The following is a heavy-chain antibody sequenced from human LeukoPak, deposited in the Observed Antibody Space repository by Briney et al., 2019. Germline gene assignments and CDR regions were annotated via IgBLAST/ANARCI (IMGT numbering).Heavy chain of an antibody. CDR3: ARGDGYSYGYPTFDY. CDR1: GFTFSSYS. J-gene: IGHJ4*02. Sequence: GGSLRLSCAASGFTFSSYSMNWVRQAPGKGLEWVSYISSSGSTIYYADSVKGRFTISRDNAKNSLYLQMNSLRAEDTAVYYCARGDGYSYGYPTFDYWGQGTLLTVSS. D-gene: IGHD5-18*01. V-gene: IGHV3-48*04. CDR2: ISSSGSTI.